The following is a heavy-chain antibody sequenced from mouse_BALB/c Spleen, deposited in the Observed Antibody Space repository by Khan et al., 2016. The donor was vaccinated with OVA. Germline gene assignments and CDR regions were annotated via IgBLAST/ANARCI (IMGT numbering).Heavy chain of an antibody. D-gene: IGHD1-2*01. CDR2: ISYRGST. J-gene: IGHJ2*01. Sequence: EVQLQESGPGLVKPSQSLSLTCTVTGYSITSGYGWNWIRQFPGNKLEWMGYISYRGSTNYNPSLKSRISITPDTSKNQFFLQLNSVTTEDTATYYCARTARIKYWGQGTTLTVSS. CDR1: GYSITSGYG. CDR3: ARTARIKY. V-gene: IGHV3-2*02.